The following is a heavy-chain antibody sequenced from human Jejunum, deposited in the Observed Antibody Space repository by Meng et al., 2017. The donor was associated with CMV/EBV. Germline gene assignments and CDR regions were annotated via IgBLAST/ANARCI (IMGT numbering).Heavy chain of an antibody. J-gene: IGHJ4*02. CDR2: INPYTGDT. Sequence: AEYTVNDYYVHWVRQAPGQGLEWMGYINPYTGDTNYEQKFQGRVTMTRDTSTNTAYMGLTRLRSDDTALYYCAKDGGSFLDYYFDSWGQGTLVTVSS. V-gene: IGHV1-2*02. CDR3: AKDGGSFLDYYFDS. D-gene: IGHD3-16*01. CDR1: EYTVNDYY.